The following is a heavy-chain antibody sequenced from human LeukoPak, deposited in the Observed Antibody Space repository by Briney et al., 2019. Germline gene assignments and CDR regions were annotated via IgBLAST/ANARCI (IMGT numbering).Heavy chain of an antibody. V-gene: IGHV4-34*01. J-gene: IGHJ4*02. CDR3: VTYYFDSSGPKKNY. D-gene: IGHD3-22*01. Sequence: PSETLSLTCAVYGGSFSGYYWSWIRQPPGKGLEWIGEINHSGSTNYKPSLKSRVTISVDTSKKQFSLKLSSVTAADTAVYYCVTYYFDSSGPKKNYWGQGTLVTVSS. CDR2: INHSGST. CDR1: GGSFSGYY.